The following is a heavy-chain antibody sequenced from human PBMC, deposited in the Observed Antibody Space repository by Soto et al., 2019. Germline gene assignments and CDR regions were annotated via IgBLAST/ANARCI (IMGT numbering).Heavy chain of an antibody. CDR1: GGTFSSYA. D-gene: IGHD6-13*01. Sequence: QVQLVQSGAEVKKPGSSVKVSCKASGGTFSSYAISWVRQAPGQGLEWMGGIIPIFGTANYAQKFQGRVTITADESTSTAYMELSSLRSEDTAVYYCARVDHIAAAAYYYYYYGMDVWGQGTTVTVSS. CDR2: IIPIFGTA. CDR3: ARVDHIAAAAYYYYYYGMDV. V-gene: IGHV1-69*01. J-gene: IGHJ6*02.